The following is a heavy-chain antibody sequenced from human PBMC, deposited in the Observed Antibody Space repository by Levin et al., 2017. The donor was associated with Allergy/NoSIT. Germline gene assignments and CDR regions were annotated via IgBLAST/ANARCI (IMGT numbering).Heavy chain of an antibody. CDR1: GFTFSGST. V-gene: IGHV3-21*01. CDR3: ASDGSYDTLDI. CDR2: ISSSSTCI. J-gene: IGHJ3*02. Sequence: LSLTCAASGFTFSGSTLNWVRQAPGKGLEWVSSISSSSTCIYYADSLKGRFTISRDDAKNSLSLQMNSLRVEDTAVYYCASDGSYDTLDIWGQGTMVTVSS. D-gene: IGHD6-6*01.